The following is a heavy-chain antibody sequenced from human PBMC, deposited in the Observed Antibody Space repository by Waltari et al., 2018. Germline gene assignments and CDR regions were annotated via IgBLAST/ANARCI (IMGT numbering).Heavy chain of an antibody. CDR1: CGSISSSSYY. Sequence: QLQLQESGPGLVKPSETLSLPCTVSCGSISSSSYYWGWFRQSPGKGLEWLGDIYYSGSTYYGGSTYYNPTLKSRVSISGDTSKNQFSLKLSSVTAADTAVYYCARHWKKSGYRFDPWGQGTLVTVSS. J-gene: IGHJ5*02. V-gene: IGHV4-39*01. D-gene: IGHD5-12*01. CDR2: IYYSGSTYYGGST. CDR3: ARHWKKSGYRFDP.